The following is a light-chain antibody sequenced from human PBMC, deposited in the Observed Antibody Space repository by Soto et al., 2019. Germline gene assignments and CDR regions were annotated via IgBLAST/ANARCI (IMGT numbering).Light chain of an antibody. CDR3: QSADSSGTLYV. CDR1: ALPKQY. Sequence: SYALTQPPSVSVSPGQTARITCSGDALPKQYAYWYQQKPGQAPVLVIYKDSERPSGIPERFSGSSSGTTVTLTISGVQAEDEADYYCQSADSSGTLYVFGTGTKLTVL. CDR2: KDS. J-gene: IGLJ1*01. V-gene: IGLV3-25*02.